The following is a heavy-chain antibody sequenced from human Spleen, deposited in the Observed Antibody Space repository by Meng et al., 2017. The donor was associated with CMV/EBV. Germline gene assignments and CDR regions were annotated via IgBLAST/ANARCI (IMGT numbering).Heavy chain of an antibody. Sequence: QHLTWGPGPFHPTETLTLACAGYGVSFSVSCCGWSRQPPGKGLEWIGEINHSGSTNYNPSLKIRVTISVDTSKNQFSLKLSSVTAADTAVYYCARRYGASAYNWFDPWGQGTLVTVSS. D-gene: IGHD4-17*01. CDR2: INHSGST. V-gene: IGHV4-34*01. J-gene: IGHJ5*02. CDR3: ARRYGASAYNWFDP. CDR1: GVSFSVSC.